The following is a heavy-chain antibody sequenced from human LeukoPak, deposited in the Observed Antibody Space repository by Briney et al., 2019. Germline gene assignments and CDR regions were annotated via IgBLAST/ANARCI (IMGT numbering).Heavy chain of an antibody. J-gene: IGHJ3*02. Sequence: GGSLRLSCAASGFTFDDYAMHWVRQAPGKGLEWVSGISWNSGSIGYADSVKGRFTISRDNAKNSLYLQMNCLRAEDMALYYCAKGLVGATSDAFDIWGQGTMVTVSS. D-gene: IGHD1-26*01. CDR3: AKGLVGATSDAFDI. CDR2: ISWNSGSI. CDR1: GFTFDDYA. V-gene: IGHV3-9*03.